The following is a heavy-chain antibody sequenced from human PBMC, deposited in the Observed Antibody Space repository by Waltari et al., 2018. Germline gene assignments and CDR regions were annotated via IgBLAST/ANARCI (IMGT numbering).Heavy chain of an antibody. CDR1: GGSISSGGYS. D-gene: IGHD3-22*01. CDR2: IYHSGST. Sequence: QLQLQESGSGLVKPSQTLSLTCAVSGGSISSGGYSWSWIRQPPGKGLEWIGYIYHSGSTYYNPALKSRVTISVDRAKNQFSLKLSSVTAADTAVYYCAREGSGPDSSGFDYWGQGTLVTVSS. V-gene: IGHV4-30-2*01. J-gene: IGHJ4*02. CDR3: AREGSGPDSSGFDY.